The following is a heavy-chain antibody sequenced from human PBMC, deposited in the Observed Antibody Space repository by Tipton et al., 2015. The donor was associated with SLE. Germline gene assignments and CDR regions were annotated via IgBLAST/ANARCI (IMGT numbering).Heavy chain of an antibody. V-gene: IGHV3-53*01. CDR3: AKSTGWGPYYFNY. D-gene: IGHD3-10*01. CDR1: GFFVSTHY. J-gene: IGHJ4*02. CDR2: IYSDGSI. Sequence: GSLRLSCAASGFFVSTHYMSWVRQAPGKGLEWVSVIYSDGSIYYADSVKGRFTISRDNSKNTLYLQLSSLRAEDTAFYYCAKSTGWGPYYFNYWGQGTLVTVSS.